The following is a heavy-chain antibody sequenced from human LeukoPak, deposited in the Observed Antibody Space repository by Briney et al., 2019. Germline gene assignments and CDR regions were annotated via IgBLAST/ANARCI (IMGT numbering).Heavy chain of an antibody. V-gene: IGHV1-2*02. CDR2: INPNSGGT. Sequence: ASVKVSCTASGYTFTGYYMHWVRQAPGQGLEWMGWINPNSGGTSYAQKFQGRVTMTMDTSISTAYMELSRLRSDDTAVYYCARGGGLYYYYYMDVWGKGTTVTVSS. CDR3: ARGGGLYYYYYMDV. J-gene: IGHJ6*03. D-gene: IGHD3-3*01. CDR1: GYTFTGYY.